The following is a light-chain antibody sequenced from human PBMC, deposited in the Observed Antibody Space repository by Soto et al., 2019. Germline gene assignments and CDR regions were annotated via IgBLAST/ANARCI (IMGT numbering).Light chain of an antibody. V-gene: IGLV2-14*01. Sequence: QSALAQPRSVSGSPGQSVTISCTGTDSDIGTYDYVSWFQQHPGRAPKLMIYEVSNRPSGVSNRFSGSKSGNTASLTISGLQAEDEADYYCSSYRSINTGVFGGGTKLTVL. J-gene: IGLJ2*01. CDR2: EVS. CDR3: SSYRSINTGV. CDR1: DSDIGTYDY.